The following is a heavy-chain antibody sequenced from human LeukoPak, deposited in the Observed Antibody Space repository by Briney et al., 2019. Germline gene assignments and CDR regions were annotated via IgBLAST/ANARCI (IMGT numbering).Heavy chain of an antibody. CDR1: GFTFYDYA. J-gene: IGHJ4*02. CDR2: ISWNSGSI. Sequence: YLRCSCAASGFTFYDYAMHWVGQAQGKGLKWGSGISWNSGSIGYADSVKGRFTISRANAKNPLYLQMDSLRAEDPALYSCPKAASFGSYGYVAHFDYGSQASLVTVPS. V-gene: IGHV3-9*01. CDR3: PKAASFGSYGYVAHFDY. D-gene: IGHD5-18*01.